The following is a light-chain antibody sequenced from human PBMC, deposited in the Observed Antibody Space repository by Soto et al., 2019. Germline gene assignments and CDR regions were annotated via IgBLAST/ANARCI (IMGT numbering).Light chain of an antibody. J-gene: IGKJ4*01. CDR3: QQANSFPLT. Sequence: DIQMTQSPSSLSASVGDGVTITCRASQSISSYVSWYQQKPGKAPKLLIYDASSLESGVPSRFSGSGFGTDFTLTISSLQPEDFATYYCQQANSFPLTFGGGTKVDIK. V-gene: IGKV1-12*01. CDR1: QSISSY. CDR2: DAS.